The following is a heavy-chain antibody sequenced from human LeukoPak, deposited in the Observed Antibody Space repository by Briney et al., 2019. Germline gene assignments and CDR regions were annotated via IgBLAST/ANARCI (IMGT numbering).Heavy chain of an antibody. J-gene: IGHJ4*02. CDR1: GFTFSSNA. CDR3: AKGDIVVVIAIFFDY. Sequence: GGSLRLSCAASGFTFSSNAMSWVRQAPGKGLEWVSAISGSGGSTYYADSVKGRFTISRDNSKNTLYLQMNSLRAEDTAVYYCAKGDIVVVIAIFFDYWGQGTLVTVSS. CDR2: ISGSGGST. D-gene: IGHD2-21*01. V-gene: IGHV3-23*01.